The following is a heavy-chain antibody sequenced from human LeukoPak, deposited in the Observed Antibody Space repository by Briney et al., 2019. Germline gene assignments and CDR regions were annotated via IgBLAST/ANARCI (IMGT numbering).Heavy chain of an antibody. Sequence: SETLSLTCNVYGGSISDYYWNWIRQAPGKGQEWIGYIHHSGTTSSNPSLKSRVTISIDTSKNQFSLNLNSVTAADTAIYYCARWPIHLGYCSGSLCHKWFDPWGQGTLVTVSS. CDR2: IHHSGTT. CDR3: ARWPIHLGYCSGSLCHKWFDP. D-gene: IGHD2-15*01. J-gene: IGHJ5*02. CDR1: GGSISDYY. V-gene: IGHV4-59*08.